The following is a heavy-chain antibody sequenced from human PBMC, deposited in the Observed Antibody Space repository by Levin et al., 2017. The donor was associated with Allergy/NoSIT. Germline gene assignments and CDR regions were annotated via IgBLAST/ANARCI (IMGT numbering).Heavy chain of an antibody. J-gene: IGHJ4*02. CDR2: INHSGST. D-gene: IGHD2-15*01. CDR1: GGSFSGYY. Sequence: SETLSLTCAVYGGSFSGYYWSWIRQPPGKGLEWIGEINHSGSTNYNPSLKSRVTISVDTSKNQFSLKLSSVTAADTAVYYCARAVVVAATLLFDYWGQGTLVTVSS. V-gene: IGHV4-34*01. CDR3: ARAVVVAATLLFDY.